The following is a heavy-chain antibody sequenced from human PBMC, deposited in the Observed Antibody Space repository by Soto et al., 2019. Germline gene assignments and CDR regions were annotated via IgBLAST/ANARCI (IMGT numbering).Heavy chain of an antibody. Sequence: QVQLVQSGAEVRKPGASVTVSCKASGYTFNRYAISWLRQAPGQGPEWMGWITGDTLEASYARKFQGRVALTRNTAPSTVHLELVRRRDGATAIYYRERYRPTAHWGQGTLVTVSS. CDR2: ITGDTLEA. CDR3: ERYRPTAH. CDR1: GYTFNRYA. V-gene: IGHV1-18*01. J-gene: IGHJ4*02. D-gene: IGHD3-16*02.